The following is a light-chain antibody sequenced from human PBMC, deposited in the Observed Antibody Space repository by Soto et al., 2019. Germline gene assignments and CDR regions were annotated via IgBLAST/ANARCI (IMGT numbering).Light chain of an antibody. CDR1: SSNIGAGYD. Sequence: QSALTQPPSVPGAPGQRVTISCTGSSSNIGAGYDVQWYQQLPGAAPRLLIFGNTNRPSGVPDRFSGSRSGTSASLAISGLQAEDEADYYCQSYDISLSVSVVFGGGTKLTVL. V-gene: IGLV1-40*01. CDR2: GNT. J-gene: IGLJ2*01. CDR3: QSYDISLSVSVV.